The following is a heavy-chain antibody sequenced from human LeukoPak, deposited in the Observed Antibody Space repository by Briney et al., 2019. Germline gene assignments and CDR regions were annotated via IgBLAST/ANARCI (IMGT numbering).Heavy chain of an antibody. CDR1: GFTFSSYA. J-gene: IGHJ6*03. Sequence: GGSLRLSCAASGFTFSSYAMHWVRQAPGKGLEWVAVISYDGSNKYYADSVKGRFTISRDNSKSTLYLQMNSLRAEDTAVYYCARDGSGSYSYYYYMDVWGKGTTVTVSS. D-gene: IGHD1-26*01. CDR2: ISYDGSNK. V-gene: IGHV3-30*01. CDR3: ARDGSGSYSYYYYMDV.